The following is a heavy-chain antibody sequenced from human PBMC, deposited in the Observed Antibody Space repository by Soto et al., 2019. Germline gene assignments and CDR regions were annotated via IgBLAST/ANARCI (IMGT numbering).Heavy chain of an antibody. CDR1: GFTFSSYD. CDR3: ATEGGSSWYEGRYYYGMDV. Sequence: GGSLRLSCAASGFTFSSYDMHWVRQATGKGLEWVSAIGTAGDTYYPGSVKGRFTISRENAKNSLYLQMNSLRAEDTAVYYCATEGGSSWYEGRYYYGMDVWGQGTTVTVSS. D-gene: IGHD6-13*01. J-gene: IGHJ6*02. V-gene: IGHV3-13*01. CDR2: IGTAGDT.